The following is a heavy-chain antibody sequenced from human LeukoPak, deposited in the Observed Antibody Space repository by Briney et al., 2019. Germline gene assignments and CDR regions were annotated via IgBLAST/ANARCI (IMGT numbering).Heavy chain of an antibody. CDR2: INSDGRST. Sequence: PGGSLRLSCAATGFTFSSYWMYWVRQASGKGLVWVSRINSDGRSTIYADSVKGRFTISRGNAKNTLYLQMNSLRAEDTAVYYCARVFDYWGQGTLVTVSS. CDR3: ARVFDY. CDR1: GFTFSSYW. J-gene: IGHJ4*02. D-gene: IGHD3-10*02. V-gene: IGHV3-74*01.